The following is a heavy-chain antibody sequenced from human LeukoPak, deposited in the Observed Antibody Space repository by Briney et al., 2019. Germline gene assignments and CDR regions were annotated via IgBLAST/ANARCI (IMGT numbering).Heavy chain of an antibody. V-gene: IGHV3-7*01. CDR1: GFTVSSNY. CDR3: ARDNGYCSGGSCYHYYMDV. CDR2: IKQDGSEK. Sequence: GGSLRLSCAASGFTVSSNYMSWVRQAPGKGLEWVANIKQDGSEKYYVDSVRGRFTISRDNAKNSLYLQMNSLRAEDTAVYYCARDNGYCSGGSCYHYYMDVWGKGTTVTISS. J-gene: IGHJ6*03. D-gene: IGHD2-15*01.